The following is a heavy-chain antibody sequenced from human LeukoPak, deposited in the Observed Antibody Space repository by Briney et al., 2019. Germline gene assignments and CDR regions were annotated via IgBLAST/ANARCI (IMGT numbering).Heavy chain of an antibody. D-gene: IGHD3-22*01. Sequence: GGSLRLSCAASGFTFSSYSMNWVRQAPGKGLEWVSAISGSGGSTYYADSVKGRFTISRDNSKNTLYLQMNSLRAEDTAVYYCAKDYYDSSGYSIWGQGTMVTVSS. CDR3: AKDYYDSSGYSI. J-gene: IGHJ3*02. CDR1: GFTFSSYS. CDR2: ISGSGGST. V-gene: IGHV3-23*01.